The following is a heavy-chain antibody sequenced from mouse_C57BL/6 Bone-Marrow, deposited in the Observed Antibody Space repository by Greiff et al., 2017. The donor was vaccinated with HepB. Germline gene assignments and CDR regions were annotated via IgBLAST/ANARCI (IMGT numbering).Heavy chain of an antibody. CDR1: GYTFTDYY. V-gene: IGHV1-76*01. CDR3: AIYGNWYFDV. J-gene: IGHJ1*03. Sequence: QVQLQQSGAELVRPGASVKLSCKASGYTFTDYYINWVKQRPGQGLEWIARIYPGSGNTYYNEKFKGKATLTAEKSSSTAYMQLSSLTSEDSAVYFCAIYGNWYFDVLGTGTTVTVSS. D-gene: IGHD1-1*01. CDR2: IYPGSGNT.